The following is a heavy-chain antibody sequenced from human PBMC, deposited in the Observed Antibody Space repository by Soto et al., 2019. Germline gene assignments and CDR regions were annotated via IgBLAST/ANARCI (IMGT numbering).Heavy chain of an antibody. D-gene: IGHD4-17*01. Sequence: PSETLSLTCTVSGGSVSSGSYYWSWIRQPPGKGLEWIGYIYYSGSTNYNPSLKSRVTISVDTSKNQFSLKLSSVTAADTAVYYCASRDDYGDYVDYWGQGTLVTVSS. CDR3: ASRDDYGDYVDY. J-gene: IGHJ4*02. CDR1: GGSVSSGSYY. CDR2: IYYSGST. V-gene: IGHV4-61*01.